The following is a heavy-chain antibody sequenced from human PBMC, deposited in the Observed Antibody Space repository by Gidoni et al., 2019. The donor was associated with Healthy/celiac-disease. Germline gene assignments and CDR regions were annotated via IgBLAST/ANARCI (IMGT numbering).Heavy chain of an antibody. CDR2: IKSKTDGGTT. D-gene: IGHD2-15*01. V-gene: IGHV3-15*07. J-gene: IGHJ4*02. CDR3: TTGVCSGGSCYSTLDY. CDR1: GFTFCNDC. Sequence: EVQLVESGGGLVKPGGSLRPSCAASGFTFCNDCMNWARQAPGKGLEWVGRIKSKTDGGTTDYAAPVKGRFTISRDDSKNTLYLQMNSLKAEDTAVYYCTTGVCSGGSCYSTLDYWGQGTLVTVSS.